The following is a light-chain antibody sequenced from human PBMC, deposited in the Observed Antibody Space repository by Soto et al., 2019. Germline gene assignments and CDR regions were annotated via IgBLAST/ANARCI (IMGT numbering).Light chain of an antibody. CDR1: QGIGSW. CDR2: AAA. Sequence: DIQMTQSPSSVSASVGDRVTITCRASQGIGSWLGWYQQKPGKAPKLLIYAAASLQSGVPSRFSATFSGTEFTLTISSLQPEDLATYFCQQANSFPLTFGPGTTVDLK. CDR3: QQANSFPLT. V-gene: IGKV1-12*01. J-gene: IGKJ3*01.